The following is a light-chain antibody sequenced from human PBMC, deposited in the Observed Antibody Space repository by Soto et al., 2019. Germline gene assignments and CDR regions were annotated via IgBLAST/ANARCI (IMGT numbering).Light chain of an antibody. CDR3: QQYHNWPPQYT. V-gene: IGKV3-15*01. CDR1: QSGASN. J-gene: IGKJ2*01. Sequence: EIVMTQSPASLSVSPGDGATLSCRASQSGASNVAWYQQKPGQGPRLLIHGATTRAVGVPARFSGSGSGTDFTLTINGLQSEDVAVYYCQQYHNWPPQYTFGQGTKLQI. CDR2: GAT.